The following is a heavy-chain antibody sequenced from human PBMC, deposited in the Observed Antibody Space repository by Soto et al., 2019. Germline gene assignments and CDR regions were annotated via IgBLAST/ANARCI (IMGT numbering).Heavy chain of an antibody. CDR2: INHSGST. J-gene: IGHJ5*02. D-gene: IGHD5-12*01. CDR3: ARGPLRGYSGYDYRYWFDP. CDR1: GGSFSGYY. V-gene: IGHV4-34*01. Sequence: SETLSLTCAVYGGSFSGYYWSWIRQPPGKGLEWIGEINHSGSTNYNPSLKSRVTISVDTSKNQFSLKLSSVTAADTAVYYCARGPLRGYSGYDYRYWFDPWGQGTLVTVSS.